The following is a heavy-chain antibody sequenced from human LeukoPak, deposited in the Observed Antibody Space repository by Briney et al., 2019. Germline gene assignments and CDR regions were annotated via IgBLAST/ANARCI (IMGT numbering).Heavy chain of an antibody. Sequence: GASVKVSCKASGYTFTSYDINWVRQAPGQGLEWMGWMNPNSGNTGSAQNFQGRVTMTRNTYITTAYMEVSSLRSEDTAMYYCARVNVTTTQPFDYWGQGTLVTVSS. V-gene: IGHV1-8*01. CDR3: ARVNVTTTQPFDY. J-gene: IGHJ4*02. CDR1: GYTFTSYD. CDR2: MNPNSGNT. D-gene: IGHD4-17*01.